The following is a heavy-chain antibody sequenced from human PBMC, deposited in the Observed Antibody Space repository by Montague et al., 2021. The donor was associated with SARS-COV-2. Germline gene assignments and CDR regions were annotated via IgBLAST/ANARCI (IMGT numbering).Heavy chain of an antibody. CDR2: IYHSGTT. CDR1: GFSIGSGDY. CDR3: MRGKAGGLSDVFDI. V-gene: IGHV4-38-2*02. D-gene: IGHD1-26*01. J-gene: IGHJ3*02. Sequence: SETLSLTCTVSGFSIGSGDYWGWIRQPPGKGLEWIGSIYHSGTTYYNPSLQSRLTISIDTSTNQLSLMLTSLTAADTAVFFCMRGKAGGLSDVFDIWGQGTTVTVSS.